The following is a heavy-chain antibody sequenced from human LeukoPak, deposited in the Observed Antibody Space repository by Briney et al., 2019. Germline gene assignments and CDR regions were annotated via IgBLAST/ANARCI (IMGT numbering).Heavy chain of an antibody. J-gene: IGHJ4*02. V-gene: IGHV3-33*01. Sequence: GSSLRLSCAASGFTFSGSGMHWVRQAPGKGLEWVAIVWYDGSNQYYADSVKGRFTISRDNAKNSLYLQMNSLRAEDTAVYYCAREKWELEPFDYWGQGTLVTVSS. CDR1: GFTFSGSG. CDR2: VWYDGSNQ. D-gene: IGHD1-26*01. CDR3: AREKWELEPFDY.